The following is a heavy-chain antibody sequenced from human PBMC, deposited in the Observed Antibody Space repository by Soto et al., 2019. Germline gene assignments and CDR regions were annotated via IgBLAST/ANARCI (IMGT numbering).Heavy chain of an antibody. CDR2: MFYGVST. V-gene: IGHV4-39*01. J-gene: IGHJ4*02. Sequence: ASETVSLTCTVSGSSVNSSGYYWGWIRQPPGKGLEWIGSMFYGVSTYYNPSLKSRVTVSVDTSKNQFSLNLRSVTAADTAVYYCDRLQSRHLVDYWGQGTLVPVSS. CDR1: GSSVNSSGYY. D-gene: IGHD3-3*02. CDR3: DRLQSRHLVDY.